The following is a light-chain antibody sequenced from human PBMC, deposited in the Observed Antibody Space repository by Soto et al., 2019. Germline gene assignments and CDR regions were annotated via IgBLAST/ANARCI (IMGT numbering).Light chain of an antibody. CDR3: QQYNNWPPWT. CDR1: QSVRSN. V-gene: IGKV3-15*01. Sequence: EKVMTQSPATLSVSPGERATLSCRASQSVRSNLAWYQQKPGQPPRLLIYDASTRATRIPSRFSGSGSGTEFTLTISSLQSEDFAVYYCQQYNNWPPWTFGQGTKVDIK. J-gene: IGKJ1*01. CDR2: DAS.